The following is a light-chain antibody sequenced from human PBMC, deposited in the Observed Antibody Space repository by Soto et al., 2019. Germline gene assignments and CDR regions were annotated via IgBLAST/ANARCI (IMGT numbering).Light chain of an antibody. CDR2: NVS. CDR1: SSDVGGYNS. J-gene: IGLJ1*01. CDR3: SSYTSTNTYV. V-gene: IGLV2-14*03. Sequence: QSALTQPASVSGSPGQSIAISCTGTSSDVGGYNSVSWYQQHPGKAPKLMIYNVSNRPSGVSDRFSGSKSGNTASLTISGLQAEDEADYYCSSYTSTNTYVFGTWTKVTVL.